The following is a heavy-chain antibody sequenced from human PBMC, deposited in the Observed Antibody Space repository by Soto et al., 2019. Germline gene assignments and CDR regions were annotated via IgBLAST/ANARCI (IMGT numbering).Heavy chain of an antibody. V-gene: IGHV3-23*01. D-gene: IGHD1-26*01. CDR2: ISGSGGST. J-gene: IGHJ4*02. CDR1: GFTFSSYA. Sequence: GGSLRLSCAASGFTFSSYAMSWVRQAPGKGLEWVSAISGSGGSTYYADSVKGRFTISRDNSKNTLYLQMNSLRAEDTAVYYCANSHSGSYSGFDYCGQGTLVTVSS. CDR3: ANSHSGSYSGFDY.